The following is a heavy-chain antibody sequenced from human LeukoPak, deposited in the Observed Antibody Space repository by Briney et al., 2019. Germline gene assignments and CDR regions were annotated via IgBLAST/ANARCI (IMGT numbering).Heavy chain of an antibody. CDR2: IHHSGST. CDR3: ARDWGVGGYSYGYDY. J-gene: IGHJ4*02. CDR1: GGSISSSSYY. V-gene: IGHV4-39*07. Sequence: PSETLSLTCTVSGGSISSSSYYWGWIRQPPGKGLEWIGEIHHSGSTNYNPSLKSRVTISVDTSKNQFSLQLSSVTAADTAVYYCARDWGVGGYSYGYDYWGQGTLVTVSS. D-gene: IGHD5-18*01.